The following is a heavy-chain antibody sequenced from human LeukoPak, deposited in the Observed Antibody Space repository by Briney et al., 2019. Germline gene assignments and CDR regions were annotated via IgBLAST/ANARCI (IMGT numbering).Heavy chain of an antibody. CDR1: EYTFISYD. Sequence: GASVKVSCKASEYTFISYDINWVRQAPGQGLEWMGWMNPNSANTGYAQEFEGRVTMTRNTSINTAYMELGSLRSEDTAVYYCARTRGVRPAGELSFEYWGQGTLVTVSS. CDR3: ARTRGVRPAGELSFEY. CDR2: MNPNSANT. D-gene: IGHD3-16*02. V-gene: IGHV1-8*01. J-gene: IGHJ4*02.